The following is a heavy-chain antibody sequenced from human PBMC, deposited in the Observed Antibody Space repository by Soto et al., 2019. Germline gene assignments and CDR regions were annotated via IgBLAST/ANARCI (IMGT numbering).Heavy chain of an antibody. V-gene: IGHV4-59*08. J-gene: IGHJ4*02. Sequence: SETLSLTCTVSGDSLSSYYLSWIRQSPGRGLEWIGFIYYSGGTTNYNPSLKSRVTISVDTSRSQFSLKLSSVTAADTAVYYCARMSYDFWSVYLDYWGQGILVTVSS. CDR3: ARMSYDFWSVYLDY. CDR2: IYYSGGT. CDR1: GDSLSSYY. D-gene: IGHD3-3*01.